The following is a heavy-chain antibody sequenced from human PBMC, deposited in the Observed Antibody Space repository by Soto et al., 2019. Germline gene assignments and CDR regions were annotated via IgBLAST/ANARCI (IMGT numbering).Heavy chain of an antibody. D-gene: IGHD3-3*01. J-gene: IGHJ6*03. V-gene: IGHV4-59*01. CDR3: ARGQYYDFWSGYLEDYYYYMDV. Sequence: TSETLSLTCTVSGGSISSYYWSWIRQPPGKGLEWIGYIYYSGSTNYNPSLKSRVTISVDTSKNQFSLKLSSVTAADTAVYYCARGQYYDFWSGYLEDYYYYMDVWGKGTTVTVSS. CDR1: GGSISSYY. CDR2: IYYSGST.